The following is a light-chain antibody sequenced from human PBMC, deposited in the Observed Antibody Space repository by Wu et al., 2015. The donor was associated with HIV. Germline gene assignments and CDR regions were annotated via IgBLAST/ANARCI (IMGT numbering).Light chain of an antibody. J-gene: IGKJ3*01. V-gene: IGKV3-20*01. CDR3: HQYGRSPPFT. CDR1: QSVSSN. CDR2: GTS. Sequence: EIVMTQSPATLSVSPGERATLSCRASQSVSSNLAWYQQKPGQAPRLLIYGTSRRATGIPDRFSGSGSGTDFSLTISRLEPEDFAVYYCHQYGRSPPFTFGPGTKVDVK.